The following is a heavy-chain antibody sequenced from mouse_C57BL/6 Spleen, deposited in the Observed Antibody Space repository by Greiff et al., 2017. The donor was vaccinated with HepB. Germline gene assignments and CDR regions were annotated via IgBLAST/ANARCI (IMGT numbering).Heavy chain of an antibody. D-gene: IGHD4-1*01. V-gene: IGHV3-1*01. J-gene: IGHJ3*01. Sequence: EVKLVESGPGMVKPSQSLSLTCTVTGYSITSGYDWHWIRHFPGNKLEWMGYISYSGSTNYNPSLKSRISITHDTSKNHFFLKLNSVTTEDTATYYCARAELGPWFAYWGQGTLVTVSA. CDR3: ARAELGPWFAY. CDR2: ISYSGST. CDR1: GYSITSGYD.